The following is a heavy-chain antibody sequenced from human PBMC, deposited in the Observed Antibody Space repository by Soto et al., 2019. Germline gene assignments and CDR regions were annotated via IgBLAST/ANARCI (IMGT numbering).Heavy chain of an antibody. Sequence: ASETLSLTCTVSGGSISSGGYYWSWIRQHPGKGLEWIGYIYYSGSTYYNPSLKSRVTISVDTSKNQFSLKLSSVTAADTAVYYCARDRPDSSSVLDVWGQGTTVTVSS. V-gene: IGHV4-31*02. D-gene: IGHD6-6*01. CDR3: ARDRPDSSSVLDV. CDR1: GGSISSGGYY. CDR2: IYYSGST. J-gene: IGHJ6*02.